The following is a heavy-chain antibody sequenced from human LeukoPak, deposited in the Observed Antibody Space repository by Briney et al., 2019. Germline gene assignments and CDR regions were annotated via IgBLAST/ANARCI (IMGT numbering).Heavy chain of an antibody. CDR2: IYWDDDK. Sequence: SGPTLVNPTQALTLTCTFSGFSLSISGVGVGWIRQPLGKALEWLALIYWDDDKRYSPSLKSRVTITKDTSKNQVVLTMTNMDPVDTATYYCAHRVGAPGYFDYWGQGTLVTVSS. CDR1: GFSLSISGVG. J-gene: IGHJ4*02. CDR3: AHRVGAPGYFDY. D-gene: IGHD1-26*01. V-gene: IGHV2-5*02.